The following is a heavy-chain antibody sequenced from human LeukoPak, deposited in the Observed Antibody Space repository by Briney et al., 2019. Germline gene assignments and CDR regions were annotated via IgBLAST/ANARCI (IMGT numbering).Heavy chain of an antibody. J-gene: IGHJ2*01. Sequence: SETLSLTCTVSGGSISSGGYYWSWIRQHPGKGLEWIGYIYYSGSTYYNPSLKSRVTISVDTSKNQFSLKVSSVTAADTAVYYCARSYSSGWDSWYFDLWGRGTLVTVSS. V-gene: IGHV4-31*03. CDR1: GGSISSGGYY. CDR3: ARSYSSGWDSWYFDL. D-gene: IGHD6-19*01. CDR2: IYYSGST.